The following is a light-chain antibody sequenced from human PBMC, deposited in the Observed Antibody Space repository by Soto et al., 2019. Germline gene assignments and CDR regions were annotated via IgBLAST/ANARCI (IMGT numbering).Light chain of an antibody. CDR1: QSVSSY. CDR2: DAS. J-gene: IGKJ1*01. CDR3: QQYNNWPGT. Sequence: EIVLTQSPATLSLSPGERATLSCRASQSVSSYLAWYQQKPGQAPRLLIYDASNRATGIPARFSGSGSGAEFTLTISSLQSEDFGVYYCQQYNNWPGTFGQGTKVDI. V-gene: IGKV3-11*01.